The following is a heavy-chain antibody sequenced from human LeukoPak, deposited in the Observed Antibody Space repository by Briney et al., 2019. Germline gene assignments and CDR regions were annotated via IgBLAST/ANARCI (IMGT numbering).Heavy chain of an antibody. CDR3: ATEAPRSYYFDY. V-gene: IGHV1-46*01. CDR1: EDTFTYYH. CDR2: VYATGGTT. J-gene: IGHJ4*02. Sequence: GASVKVSCKASEDTFTYYHIHWVRQAPGQGVEWMGAVYATGGTTINTQNFQGRVTMTRDTSTGTVYMELSSLRFEDTAMYYCATEAPRSYYFDYWGRGILVTVSS.